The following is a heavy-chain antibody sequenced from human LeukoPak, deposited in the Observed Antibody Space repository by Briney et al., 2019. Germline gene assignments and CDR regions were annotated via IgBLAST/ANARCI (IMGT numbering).Heavy chain of an antibody. CDR3: ARATSAGYYYDSSGYYYYY. Sequence: ASVKVSCKASGYTFTGYYMHWVRQAPGQGLEWMGWINPDSGGTNYAQKFQGRVTMTRDTSISTAYMELSRLRSDDTAVYYCARATSAGYYYDSSGYYYYYWGQGTLVTVSS. CDR2: INPDSGGT. V-gene: IGHV1-2*02. D-gene: IGHD3-22*01. J-gene: IGHJ4*02. CDR1: GYTFTGYY.